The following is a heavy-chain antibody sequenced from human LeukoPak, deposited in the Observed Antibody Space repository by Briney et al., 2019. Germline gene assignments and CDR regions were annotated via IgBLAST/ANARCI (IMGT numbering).Heavy chain of an antibody. V-gene: IGHV3-33*01. CDR3: ARDIRSHYFDY. CDR1: GFTFSNYG. CDR2: IFYDGSKT. Sequence: GGSLRLSCAVSGFTFSNYGMHWVRQAPGKGLEWVAVIFYDGSKTYYADSVKGRFTISRDNSKNTLYVEMDSLRAEDTAVYYCARDIRSHYFDYWGQGTLVTVSS. J-gene: IGHJ4*02.